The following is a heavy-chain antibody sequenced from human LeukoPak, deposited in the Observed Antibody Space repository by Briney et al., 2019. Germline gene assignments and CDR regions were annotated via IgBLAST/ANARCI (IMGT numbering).Heavy chain of an antibody. V-gene: IGHV4-39*07. Sequence: SETLSLTCTVSGGSISSSSYYWGWIRQPPGKGLEWIGSIYYSGSTYYNPSLKSRVTISVDTSKNQFSLKLTSVTAADTAVYYCARVSGYDWESFYDYWGQGTLVTVSS. J-gene: IGHJ4*02. CDR1: GGSISSSSYY. CDR3: ARVSGYDWESFYDY. D-gene: IGHD5-12*01. CDR2: IYYSGST.